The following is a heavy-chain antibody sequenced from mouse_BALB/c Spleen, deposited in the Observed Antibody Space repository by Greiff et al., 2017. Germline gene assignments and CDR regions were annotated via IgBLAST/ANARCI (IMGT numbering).Heavy chain of an antibody. V-gene: IGHV1S22*01. D-gene: IGHD2-2*01. CDR2: IYPGSGST. CDR3: TRGGYEGAWFAY. CDR1: GYTFTSYW. J-gene: IGHJ3*01. Sequence: LQQPGSELVRPGASVKLSCKASGYTFTSYWMHWVKQRPGQGLEWIGNIYPGSGSTNYDEKFKSKATLTVDTSSSTAYMQLSSLTSEDSAVYYCTRGGYEGAWFAYWGQGTLVTVSA.